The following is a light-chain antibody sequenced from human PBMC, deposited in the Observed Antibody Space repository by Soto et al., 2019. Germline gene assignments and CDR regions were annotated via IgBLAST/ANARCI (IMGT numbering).Light chain of an antibody. CDR2: YNN. CDR1: DSNIGSNS. J-gene: IGLJ1*01. V-gene: IGLV1-47*02. CDR3: AAWDASLSACV. Sequence: QSVLTRAPSASGTAGQVVTISCSGGDSNIGSNSVYWYQHLPRMAPKLLIYYNNQRPSGVPDRFSGSRSGTSASLAIVGLRSEDEAVYYCAAWDASLSACVFGNGTKVTVL.